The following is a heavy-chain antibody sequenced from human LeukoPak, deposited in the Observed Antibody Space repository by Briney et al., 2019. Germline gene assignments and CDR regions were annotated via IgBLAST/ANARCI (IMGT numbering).Heavy chain of an antibody. CDR1: GFTFSSDA. J-gene: IGHJ4*02. CDR2: ISVGGNT. D-gene: IGHD3-16*01. V-gene: IGHV3-23*01. CDR3: ARDYLRRAWD. Sequence: GGSLRLSCAASGFTFSSDAMTWVRQAPGKGLEWVSAISVGGNTYYADSVKGRFTISRDNSKNTLYLQMSSLSAEDTALYYCARDYLRRAWDWGQGTLVTVSS.